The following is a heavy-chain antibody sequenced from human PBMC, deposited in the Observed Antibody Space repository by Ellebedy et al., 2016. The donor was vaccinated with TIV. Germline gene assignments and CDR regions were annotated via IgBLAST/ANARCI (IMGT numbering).Heavy chain of an antibody. V-gene: IGHV4-34*01. CDR2: INHSGST. CDR3: ARDYYYGMDV. Sequence: SETLSLXXAVYGGSFSGYYWSWIRQPPGKGLEWIGEINHSGSTNYNPSLKSRVTMSVDTSKNQFSLKLSSVTAADTAVYYCARDYYYGMDVWGQGTTVTVSS. CDR1: GGSFSGYY. J-gene: IGHJ6*02.